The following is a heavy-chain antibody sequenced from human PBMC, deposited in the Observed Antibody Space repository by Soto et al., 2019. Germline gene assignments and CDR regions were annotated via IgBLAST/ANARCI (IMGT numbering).Heavy chain of an antibody. Sequence: QVQLVQSGAEVKKPGSSVKVSCKASGGTFSSYAISWVRQAPGQGLEWRGGIIPIFGTANYAQKFQGRVTITADESTSKAYMELSSLRSEDTAVYYCAGEGYCSSTSCPRHYYGMDVWGQGTTVTVSS. CDR2: IIPIFGTA. CDR3: AGEGYCSSTSCPRHYYGMDV. CDR1: GGTFSSYA. D-gene: IGHD2-2*01. V-gene: IGHV1-69*01. J-gene: IGHJ6*02.